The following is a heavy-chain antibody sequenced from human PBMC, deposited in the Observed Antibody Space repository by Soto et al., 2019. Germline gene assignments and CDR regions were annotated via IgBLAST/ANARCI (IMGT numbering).Heavy chain of an antibody. CDR1: GYTFTSYA. V-gene: IGHV1-3*01. Sequence: ASVKVSCKASGYTFTSYAMHWVRQAPGQRLEWMGWINAGNGNTKYSQKFQGRVTITRDTSASTAYMELSSLRSEDTAVYYCARAPRGYCSSTSCPYFDYWGQGTLVTVS. D-gene: IGHD2-2*01. CDR2: INAGNGNT. CDR3: ARAPRGYCSSTSCPYFDY. J-gene: IGHJ4*02.